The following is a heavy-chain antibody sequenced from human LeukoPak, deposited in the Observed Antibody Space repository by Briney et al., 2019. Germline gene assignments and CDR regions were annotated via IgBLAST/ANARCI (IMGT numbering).Heavy chain of an antibody. J-gene: IGHJ4*02. V-gene: IGHV4-4*02. D-gene: IGHD5-18*01. CDR1: GGSISSSNW. CDR3: ARHTAMVVGLIDY. Sequence: SETLSLTCAVSGGSISSSNWWSWVRQPPGKGLEWFGYIYYSGSTNYNPSLKSRVTISVDTSKNQFSLKLSSVTAADTAVYYCARHTAMVVGLIDYWGQGTLVTVSS. CDR2: IYYSGST.